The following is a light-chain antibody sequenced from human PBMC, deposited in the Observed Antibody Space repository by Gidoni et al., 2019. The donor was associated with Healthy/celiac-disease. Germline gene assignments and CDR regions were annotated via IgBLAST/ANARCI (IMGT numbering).Light chain of an antibody. J-gene: IGLJ2*01. CDR2: EVS. CDR1: SSDVGSYNL. Sequence: QSALTPPASVYGSPGPSIPISCTGTSSDVGSYNLVSWYQQHPGKAPKLMIYEVSKRPSGVSNRFSGSKSGNTASLTISGLQAEDEADYYCCSYAGSSTYVVFGGGTKLTVL. V-gene: IGLV2-23*02. CDR3: CSYAGSSTYVV.